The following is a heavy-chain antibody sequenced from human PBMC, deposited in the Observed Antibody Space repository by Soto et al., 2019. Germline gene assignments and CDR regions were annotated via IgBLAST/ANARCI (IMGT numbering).Heavy chain of an antibody. D-gene: IGHD3-10*01. Sequence: QVQLVESGGGLVKPGGSLRLSCAASGFTFSDYYMSWIRQAPGKGLEWVSYISSSGSTIYYEDSVKGRFTISRDRGENSLYVQMNSLRAEDTAVYYCARALQLGSGSGFSFHMDVWGKGTTVTVSS. J-gene: IGHJ6*03. CDR1: GFTFSDYY. V-gene: IGHV3-11*01. CDR3: ARALQLGSGSGFSFHMDV. CDR2: ISSSGSTI.